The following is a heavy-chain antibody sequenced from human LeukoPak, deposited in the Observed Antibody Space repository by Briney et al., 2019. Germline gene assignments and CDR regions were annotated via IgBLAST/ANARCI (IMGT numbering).Heavy chain of an antibody. CDR1: GYTLTTYG. J-gene: IGHJ4*02. D-gene: IGHD1-26*01. Sequence: ASVKVSCKTSGYTLTTYGISWVRQAPGQGLEWMGFIGANNGRTQIPEKFQGRVTMTRDTATSTAYMELRNLRSDDTAEYYCARDSGSGSWSVYWGPGTLVTVSS. CDR2: IGANNGRT. V-gene: IGHV1-18*01. CDR3: ARDSGSGSWSVY.